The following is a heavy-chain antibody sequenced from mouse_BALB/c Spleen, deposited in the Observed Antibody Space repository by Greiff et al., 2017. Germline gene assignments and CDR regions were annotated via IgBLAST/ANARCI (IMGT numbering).Heavy chain of an antibody. Sequence: EVKLMESGGGLVKLGGSLKLSCAASGFTFSSYYMSWVRQTPEKRLELVAAINSNGGSTYYPDTVKGRFTISRDNAKNTLYLQMSSLKSEDTALYYCARHWEYGNYNYAMDYWGQGTSVTVSS. CDR2: INSNGGST. V-gene: IGHV5-6-2*01. D-gene: IGHD2-1*01. CDR1: GFTFSSYY. J-gene: IGHJ4*01. CDR3: ARHWEYGNYNYAMDY.